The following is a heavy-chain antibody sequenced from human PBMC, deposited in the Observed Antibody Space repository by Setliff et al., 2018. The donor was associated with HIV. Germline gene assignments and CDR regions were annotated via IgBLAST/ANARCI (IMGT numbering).Heavy chain of an antibody. CDR1: GGTFSSYP. J-gene: IGHJ6*03. CDR3: ARGRNYDSSGYGDYYYYMDV. D-gene: IGHD3-22*01. V-gene: IGHV1-69*13. Sequence: ASVKVSCKASGGTFSSYPISWVRQAPGQGLEWMGGIIPIFGTTHYAQKFQGRVTVTADESTSTAYMQLSSLRSNDTAVYYCARGRNYDSSGYGDYYYYMDVWGKGTTVTVSS. CDR2: IIPIFGTT.